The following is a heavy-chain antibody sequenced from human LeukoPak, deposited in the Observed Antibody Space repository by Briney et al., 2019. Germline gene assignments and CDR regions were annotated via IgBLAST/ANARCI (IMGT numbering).Heavy chain of an antibody. CDR2: IYYSWST. J-gene: IGHJ3*02. CDR3: TGNLKQCLDPYDALDI. D-gene: IGHD6-19*01. CDR1: GGSISSYY. Sequence: SETQSLTCTLSGGSISSYYWSWMRQPPGKPREWIGYIYYSWSTNYNPSLKSLVTISVDTSKNQFSLKLSSVTAADTAVYYCTGNLKQCLDPYDALDIWGQGTMVTVSS. V-gene: IGHV4-59*01.